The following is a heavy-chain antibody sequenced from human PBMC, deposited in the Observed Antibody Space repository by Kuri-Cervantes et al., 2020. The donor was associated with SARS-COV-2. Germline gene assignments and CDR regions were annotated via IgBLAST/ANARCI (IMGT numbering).Heavy chain of an antibody. J-gene: IGHJ4*02. CDR2: IYYSGST. Sequence: LRLSCTVSGGSISSGDYYWSWIRQPPGKGLEWIGYIYYSGSTYYNPSLKSRVTISVDTPKNQFSLKLSSVTAADTAVYYCARANYYYDSSGWGCYFDYWGQGTLVTVSS. CDR1: GGSISSGDYY. CDR3: ARANYYYDSSGWGCYFDY. V-gene: IGHV4-30-4*01. D-gene: IGHD3-22*01.